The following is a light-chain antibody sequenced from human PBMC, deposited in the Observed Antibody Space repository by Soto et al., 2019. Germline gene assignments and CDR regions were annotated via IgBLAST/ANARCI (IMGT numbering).Light chain of an antibody. CDR3: GTWDTSLSTV. CDR2: ENN. CDR1: SSNIGSNY. Sequence: QSVLTQPPSVSAAPGQKVTISCSGSSSNIGSNYVSWYQQLPGPAPKLLIYENNTRPSGIPDRCSGSKSGTSATLGITGLQTGEEADYYCGTWDTSLSTVFGGGTKLTVL. V-gene: IGLV1-51*02. J-gene: IGLJ3*02.